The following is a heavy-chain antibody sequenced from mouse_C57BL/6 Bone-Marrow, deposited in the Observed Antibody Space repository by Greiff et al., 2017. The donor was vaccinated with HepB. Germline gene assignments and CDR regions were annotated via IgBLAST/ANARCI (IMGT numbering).Heavy chain of an antibody. D-gene: IGHD1-1*01. J-gene: IGHJ1*03. CDR1: GYAFSSSW. Sequence: VKLMESGPELVKPGASVKISCKASGYAFSSSWMNWVKQRPGKGLEWIGRIYPGDGDTNYNGKFKGKATLTVDTSSSTAYMQLSSLTSEDSAVYYCARWYYGSSYWYFDVWGTGTTVTVSS. CDR2: IYPGDGDT. V-gene: IGHV1-82*01. CDR3: ARWYYGSSYWYFDV.